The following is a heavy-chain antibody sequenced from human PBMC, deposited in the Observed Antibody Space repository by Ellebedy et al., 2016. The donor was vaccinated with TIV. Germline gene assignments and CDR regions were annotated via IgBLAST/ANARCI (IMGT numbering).Heavy chain of an antibody. V-gene: IGHV3-30*03. CDR1: GFPFSSYG. Sequence: GESLKISCAASGFPFSSYGMHWVRQAPGKGLEWVAVISYDGSNKYYADSVKGRFTISRDNSKNTLYLQMNSLRAEDTAVYYCARPFLMVYAPFDCWGQGTLVTVSS. CDR2: ISYDGSNK. J-gene: IGHJ4*02. CDR3: ARPFLMVYAPFDC. D-gene: IGHD2-8*01.